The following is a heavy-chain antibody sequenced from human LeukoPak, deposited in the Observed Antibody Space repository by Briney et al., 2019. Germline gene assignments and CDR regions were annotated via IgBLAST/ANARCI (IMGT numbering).Heavy chain of an antibody. V-gene: IGHV3-23*01. CDR1: GFTFSSYA. CDR2: ISDSGGST. CDR3: AKQDCTTTSCYLFDY. Sequence: GGSLRLSCAASGFTFSSYAMSWVRQAPGKGLEWVSAISDSGGSTYYADSVKGRFTISRDNSRNTLYLQMNSLRAEDTAVYYCAKQDCTTTSCYLFDYWGQGTLVTVSS. D-gene: IGHD2-2*01. J-gene: IGHJ4*02.